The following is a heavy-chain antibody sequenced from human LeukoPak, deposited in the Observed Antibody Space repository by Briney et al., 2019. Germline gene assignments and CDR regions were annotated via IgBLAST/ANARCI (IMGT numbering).Heavy chain of an antibody. CDR1: GGSISSYY. Sequence: SETLSLTCTVSGGSISSYYWSWIRQPPGKGLGWIGYIYYSGSTNYNPSLKSRVTISVDTSKNQFSLKLSSVTAADTAVYYCASLVITAAGGDFFDYWGQGTLVTVSS. CDR2: IYYSGST. D-gene: IGHD6-13*01. J-gene: IGHJ4*02. CDR3: ASLVITAAGGDFFDY. V-gene: IGHV4-59*08.